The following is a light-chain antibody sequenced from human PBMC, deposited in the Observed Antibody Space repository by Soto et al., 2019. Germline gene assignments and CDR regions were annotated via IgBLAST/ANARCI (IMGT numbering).Light chain of an antibody. CDR2: GAF. CDR3: QQYKNWPPLT. Sequence: EIVMTQSPATLSVSPGETATLSCRASQSVTYNLAWYQQKPGQGPRLLLYGAFTRATGIPARFSGSGSGTEFTLTISSLQSEDFAVYYCQQYKNWPPLTFGGGTKVEIK. J-gene: IGKJ4*01. CDR1: QSVTYN. V-gene: IGKV3-15*01.